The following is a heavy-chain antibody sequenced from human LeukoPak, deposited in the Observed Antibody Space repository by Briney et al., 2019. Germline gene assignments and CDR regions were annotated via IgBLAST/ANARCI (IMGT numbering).Heavy chain of an antibody. Sequence: PSETLSLTCTVSGGSISSYYWSWIRRPPGKGLEWIGYIYYSGSTNYNPSLKSRVTISVDTSKNQFSPKLSSVTAADTAVYYCARRIAARPAAGGNYYYYGMDVWGQGTTVTVSS. D-gene: IGHD6-6*01. CDR3: ARRIAARPAAGGNYYYYGMDV. V-gene: IGHV4-59*08. CDR2: IYYSGST. J-gene: IGHJ6*02. CDR1: GGSISSYY.